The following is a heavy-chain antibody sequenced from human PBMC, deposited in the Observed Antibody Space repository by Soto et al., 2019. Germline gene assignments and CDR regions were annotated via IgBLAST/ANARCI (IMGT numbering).Heavy chain of an antibody. D-gene: IGHD4-4*01. CDR3: ARDLSYSNYFYYYYGMDV. V-gene: IGHV3-33*01. CDR1: GITFSNYG. J-gene: IGHJ6*02. Sequence: GSLRLSCAASGITFSNYGMHWVRQAAGKGLEWVAVIWYDGSNKYYADSVKGRFTISRDNSKNTLYLQMNSLRAEDTAVYYCARDLSYSNYFYYYYGMDVWGQGTTVTVSS. CDR2: IWYDGSNK.